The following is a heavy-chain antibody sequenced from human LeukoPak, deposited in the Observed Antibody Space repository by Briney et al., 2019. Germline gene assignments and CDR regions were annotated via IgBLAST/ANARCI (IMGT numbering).Heavy chain of an antibody. V-gene: IGHV1-18*01. Sequence: GASVKVSCKASGYTFTSYGISWVRQAPGQGLEWMGWISAYNGNTNYAQKLQGRVTMTTDTSTSTAYMELRSLRSDDTAVYYCARDKIVVVVAATPANWFDPWGQGTLVTVSS. D-gene: IGHD2-15*01. CDR2: ISAYNGNT. CDR3: ARDKIVVVVAATPANWFDP. J-gene: IGHJ5*02. CDR1: GYTFTSYG.